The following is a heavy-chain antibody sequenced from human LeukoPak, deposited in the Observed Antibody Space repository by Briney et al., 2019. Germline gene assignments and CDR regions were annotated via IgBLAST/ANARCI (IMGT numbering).Heavy chain of an antibody. CDR3: AWGRRSTLDY. CDR1: GDSFTSTDDF. Sequence: SSETLSLTCTVSGDSFTSTDDFWGWIRQPPGKGLEWIGSINYSGKTYYNPSLKSRVIISVDTSKNQVSLRLSSVTAADTAVYYCAWGRRSTLDYWGQGTLVTVSS. D-gene: IGHD3-10*01. CDR2: INYSGKT. J-gene: IGHJ4*02. V-gene: IGHV4-39*01.